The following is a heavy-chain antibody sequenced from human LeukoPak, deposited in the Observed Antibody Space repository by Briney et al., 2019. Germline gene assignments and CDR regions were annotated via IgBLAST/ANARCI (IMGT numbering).Heavy chain of an antibody. V-gene: IGHV1-2*02. CDR3: AISTKYRITWGAFDI. D-gene: IGHD3-16*01. J-gene: IGHJ3*02. Sequence: ASVKVSCKTSGDTFTGYYMHWARQAPGQGLEWLGWNSPDGGDASYAQKFRGRVTMTRDTSINTAYLELSSLRSDDTAVYYCAISTKYRITWGAFDIWGQGTMVTVSS. CDR2: NSPDGGDA. CDR1: GDTFTGYY.